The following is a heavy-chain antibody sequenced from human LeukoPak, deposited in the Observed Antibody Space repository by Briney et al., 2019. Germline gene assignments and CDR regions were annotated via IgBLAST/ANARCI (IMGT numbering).Heavy chain of an antibody. CDR3: ARDSDTAMVSPYL. CDR1: GGSISRYY. J-gene: IGHJ4*02. D-gene: IGHD5-18*01. V-gene: IGHV4-59*01. CDR2: IYYSGST. Sequence: PSETLSLTCTVSGGSISRYYWSWIRQPPGKGLEWIGYIYYSGSTNYHPSLKSRVTISVDTSKNQFALKLSSVTAADTAVYYWARDSDTAMVSPYLGGQGTLVTVSS.